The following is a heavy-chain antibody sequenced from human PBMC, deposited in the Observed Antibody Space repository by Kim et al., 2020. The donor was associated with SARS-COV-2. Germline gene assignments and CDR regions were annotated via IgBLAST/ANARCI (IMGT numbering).Heavy chain of an antibody. J-gene: IGHJ6*02. CDR2: ISYDGSNK. CDR3: AKTGGPYYYYGMDV. V-gene: IGHV3-30*18. CDR1: GFTFSSYG. D-gene: IGHD7-27*01. Sequence: GGSLRLSCAASGFTFSSYGMHWVRQAPGKGLEWVAVISYDGSNKYYADSVKGRFTISRDNSKNTLYLQMNSLRAEDTAVYYCAKTGGPYYYYGMDVWGQGTTVTVSS.